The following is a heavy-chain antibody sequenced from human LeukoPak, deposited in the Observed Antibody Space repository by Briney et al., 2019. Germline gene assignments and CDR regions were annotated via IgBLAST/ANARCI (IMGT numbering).Heavy chain of an antibody. CDR1: GFTFSSYE. V-gene: IGHV3-21*01. D-gene: IGHD3-16*02. CDR2: ISSSSSYI. J-gene: IGHJ4*02. Sequence: GGSLRLSCAASGFTFSSYEMNWVRQAPGKGLEWVSSISSSSSYIYYADSVKGRFTISRDNAKNSLYLQMNSLRAEDTAVYYCARIWGSYRSGFDYWGQGTLVTVSS. CDR3: ARIWGSYRSGFDY.